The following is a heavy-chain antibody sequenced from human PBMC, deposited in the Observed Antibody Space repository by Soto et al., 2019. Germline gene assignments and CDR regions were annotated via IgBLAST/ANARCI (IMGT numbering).Heavy chain of an antibody. V-gene: IGHV4-31*03. CDR3: AREVAPDAFDI. J-gene: IGHJ3*02. D-gene: IGHD2-15*01. Sequence: SGALSLMCNVSDSSIISGGLHWSWIRKPPAKGREWIGYIYDSGSTYYNPWLKSRVTLSVDTCKDHFALNVCAVTAADTAVYYCAREVAPDAFDICGQGTMVTV. CDR2: IYDSGST. CDR1: DSSIISGGLH.